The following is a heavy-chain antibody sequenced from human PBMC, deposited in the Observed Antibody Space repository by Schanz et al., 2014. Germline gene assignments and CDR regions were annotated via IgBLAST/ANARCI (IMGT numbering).Heavy chain of an antibody. V-gene: IGHV3-30*04. D-gene: IGHD6-19*01. J-gene: IGHJ4*02. CDR2: ISYDGSHK. Sequence: QVQLVESGGGVVQPGTSLRLSCAASGFTFRGHAMHWVRQAPGQGLEKVAVISYDGSHKDYADSVKGRFTISRDNSKNTLYLQMNSLRAEDTALYYCVGIHVAVAEAFYWGQGALVIVS. CDR3: VGIHVAVAEAFY. CDR1: GFTFRGHA.